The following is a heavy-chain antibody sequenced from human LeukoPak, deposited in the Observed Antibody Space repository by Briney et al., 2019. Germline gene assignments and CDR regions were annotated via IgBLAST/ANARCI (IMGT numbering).Heavy chain of an antibody. D-gene: IGHD6-19*01. CDR1: GGTFSSYA. CDR2: IIPILGIA. J-gene: IGHJ4*02. V-gene: IGHV1-69*04. Sequence: SVKVSCKASGGTFSSYAISWVRQAPGQGLEWMGRIIPILGIANYAQKFQGGVTITADKSTSTAYMELSSLRSEDTAVYYCARDQEQWLVPGYWGQGTLVTVSS. CDR3: ARDQEQWLVPGY.